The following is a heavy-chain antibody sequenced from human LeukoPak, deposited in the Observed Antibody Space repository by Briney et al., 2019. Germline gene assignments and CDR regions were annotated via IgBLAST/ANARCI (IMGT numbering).Heavy chain of an antibody. V-gene: IGHV1-2*02. J-gene: IGHJ4*02. D-gene: IGHD3-16*02. Sequence: ASVKVSCKASGYTFTGYYMHWVRQAPGQGIEWMGWINPNSGGTNYAQKFQGRVTMTRDTSISTAYMELSRLRSDDTAVYYCARAFIGGVIVDYWGQGTLVTVSS. CDR1: GYTFTGYY. CDR3: ARAFIGGVIVDY. CDR2: INPNSGGT.